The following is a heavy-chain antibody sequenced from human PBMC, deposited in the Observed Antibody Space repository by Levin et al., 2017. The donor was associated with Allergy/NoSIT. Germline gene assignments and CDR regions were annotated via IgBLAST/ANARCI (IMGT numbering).Heavy chain of an antibody. D-gene: IGHD1-26*01. V-gene: IGHV3-30*18. Sequence: HAGGSLRLSCAASGFTFNSYAMHWVRQAPGKGLEWVALTSNDGSNKYYADSVRGRFTISRDNSKNTLYLQMDSLRAEDTAVYYCAKDRSYRNTVADYWGQGTLVTVSS. CDR3: AKDRSYRNTVADY. CDR2: TSNDGSNK. J-gene: IGHJ4*02. CDR1: GFTFNSYA.